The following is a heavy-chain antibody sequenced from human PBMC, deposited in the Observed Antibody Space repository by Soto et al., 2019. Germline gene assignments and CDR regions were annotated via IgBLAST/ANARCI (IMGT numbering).Heavy chain of an antibody. V-gene: IGHV3-33*01. CDR2: IWYDGSNK. Sequence: GGSLRLSCAASGFTFSSYGMHWVRQAPGKGLEWVAVIWYDGSNKYYADSVKDRFTISRDNSKNTLYLQMNSLRAEDTAVYYCARDTIAVTAIPDYYYYYGMDVWGQGTTVTVSS. CDR1: GFTFSSYG. J-gene: IGHJ6*02. CDR3: ARDTIAVTAIPDYYYYYGMDV. D-gene: IGHD2-21*02.